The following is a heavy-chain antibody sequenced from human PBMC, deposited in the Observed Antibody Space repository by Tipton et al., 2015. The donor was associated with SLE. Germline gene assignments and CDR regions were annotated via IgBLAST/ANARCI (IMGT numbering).Heavy chain of an antibody. CDR3: ARDTCSGGSCYYDPAFDI. D-gene: IGHD2-15*01. CDR1: GGSISHFY. J-gene: IGHJ3*02. Sequence: TLSLTCSVSGGSISHFYWSWIRQPPGKGLEWIGYIYYSGSTNYNPSLKSRVTISVDTSKNQFSLKLSSVTAADTAVYYCARDTCSGGSCYYDPAFDIWGQGTMVTVSS. CDR2: IYYSGST. V-gene: IGHV4-59*01.